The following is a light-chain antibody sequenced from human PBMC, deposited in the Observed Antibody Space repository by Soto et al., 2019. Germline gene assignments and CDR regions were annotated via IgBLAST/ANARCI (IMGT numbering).Light chain of an antibody. CDR2: EVS. V-gene: IGLV2-8*01. J-gene: IGLJ2*01. CDR1: SSDVGGYNY. Sequence: QSALTQPPSASGSPGQSVTISCTGTSSDVGGYNYVSWYHQHPGKAPKLMIYEVSKRPSGVPDRFSGSKSGNTASLTVSGLQAEDEADYYCSSHAGSSNVAFGGGTKVTVL. CDR3: SSHAGSSNVA.